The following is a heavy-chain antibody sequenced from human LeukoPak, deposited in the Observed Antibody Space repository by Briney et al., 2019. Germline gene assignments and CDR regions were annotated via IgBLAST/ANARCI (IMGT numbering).Heavy chain of an antibody. CDR2: IYYSGST. V-gene: IGHV4-59*01. CDR3: ARMTTVTSFDY. D-gene: IGHD4-17*01. CDR1: GGSISSYY. J-gene: IGHJ4*02. Sequence: SETLSLTCTVSGGSISSYYWSWIRQPPGKGLEWIGYIYYSGSTNYNPSLKSRVTISVDTSKNQFSLKLSSVTAADTAVYYCARMTTVTSFDYWGQGTLVTVSS.